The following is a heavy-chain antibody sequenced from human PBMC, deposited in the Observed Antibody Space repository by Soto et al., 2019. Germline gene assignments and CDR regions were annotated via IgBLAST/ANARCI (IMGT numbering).Heavy chain of an antibody. J-gene: IGHJ4*02. Sequence: GGSLRLSCAASGFTFSSYGMHWVRQAPGKGLEWVAVISYDGSNKYYADSVKGRFTISRDNSKNTLYLQMNSLRAEDTAVYYCAKDQGVGALDYSGQGTLVTVFS. CDR2: ISYDGSNK. D-gene: IGHD1-26*01. CDR3: AKDQGVGALDY. V-gene: IGHV3-30*18. CDR1: GFTFSSYG.